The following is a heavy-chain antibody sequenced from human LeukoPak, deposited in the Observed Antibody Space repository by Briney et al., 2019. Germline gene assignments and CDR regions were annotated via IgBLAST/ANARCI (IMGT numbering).Heavy chain of an antibody. CDR3: AKDTQTYYYDSSGYYEGSYFDY. CDR2: ISGSGGST. D-gene: IGHD3-22*01. Sequence: PGGSLRLSCAASGFTFSSYAMSWVRQAPRKGLEWVTAISGSGGSTYYADSVKGRFTISRDNSKNTLYLQMNSLRAEDTAVYYCAKDTQTYYYDSSGYYEGSYFDYWGQGTLVTVSS. V-gene: IGHV3-23*01. J-gene: IGHJ4*02. CDR1: GFTFSSYA.